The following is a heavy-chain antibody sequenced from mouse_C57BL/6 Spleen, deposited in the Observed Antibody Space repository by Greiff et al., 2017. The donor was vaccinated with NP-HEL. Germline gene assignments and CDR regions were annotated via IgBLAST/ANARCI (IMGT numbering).Heavy chain of an antibody. CDR1: GYTFTSYG. V-gene: IGHV1-81*01. J-gene: IGHJ1*03. Sequence: QVQLKQSGAELARPGASVKLSCKASGYTFTSYGISWVKQRTGQGLEWIGEIYPRSGNTYYNEKFKGKATLTADKSSSTAYMELRSLTSEDSAVYFCARIYSNYPNWYFDVWGTGTTVTVSS. D-gene: IGHD2-5*01. CDR3: ARIYSNYPNWYFDV. CDR2: IYPRSGNT.